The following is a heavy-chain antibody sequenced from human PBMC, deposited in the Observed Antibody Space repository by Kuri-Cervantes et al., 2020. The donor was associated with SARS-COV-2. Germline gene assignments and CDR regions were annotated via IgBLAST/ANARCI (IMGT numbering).Heavy chain of an antibody. D-gene: IGHD2-2*02. CDR1: GGSFSGYY. CDR2: INHSGST. Sequence: GSLRLSCAVYGGSFSGYYWSWIRQPPGKGLEWIGEINHSGSTNYNPSLKSRVTMSVDTSKNQFSLKLSSVTAADTAVYYCARHYVSGEYQLLYGWFDPWGQGTRVTVSS. J-gene: IGHJ5*02. V-gene: IGHV4-34*01. CDR3: ARHYVSGEYQLLYGWFDP.